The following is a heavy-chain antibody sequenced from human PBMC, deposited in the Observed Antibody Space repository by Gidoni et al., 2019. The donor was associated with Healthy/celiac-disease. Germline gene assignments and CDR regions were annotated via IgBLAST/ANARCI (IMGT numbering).Heavy chain of an antibody. V-gene: IGHV3-23*01. D-gene: IGHD5-12*01. Sequence: EVHLFESGVGLVQPWGSLRLSCSASVFTFSSYAMSWVRQAPGKGLEWVSAISGSGGSTYYADAVKGRFTSSRDNSKNTLYLQMNSLRAEDTAVYYCAKAARRDGYNLFDYWGQGTLVTVSS. CDR1: VFTFSSYA. CDR2: ISGSGGST. J-gene: IGHJ4*02. CDR3: AKAARRDGYNLFDY.